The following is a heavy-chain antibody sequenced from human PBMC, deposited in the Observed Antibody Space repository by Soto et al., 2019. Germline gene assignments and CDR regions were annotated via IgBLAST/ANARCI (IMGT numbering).Heavy chain of an antibody. CDR3: AKDQGPTVVKRYNWFDP. CDR2: ISGSGGST. Sequence: GGSLRLSCAASGFTFSSYAMSWVRQAPGKGLEWVSAISGSGGSTYYADSVRGRFTISRDNSKNTLYLQMNSLRAEDTAVYYCAKDQGPTVVKRYNWFDPWGQGTLVTVS. J-gene: IGHJ5*02. D-gene: IGHD4-17*01. V-gene: IGHV3-23*01. CDR1: GFTFSSYA.